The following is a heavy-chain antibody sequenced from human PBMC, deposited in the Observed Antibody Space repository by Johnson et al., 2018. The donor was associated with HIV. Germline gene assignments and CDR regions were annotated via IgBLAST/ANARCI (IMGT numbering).Heavy chain of an antibody. CDR3: ARDGVYSSPWDAFDI. J-gene: IGHJ3*02. CDR2: IYSGGSA. CDR1: GFTFSSYA. Sequence: QVQLVESGGGVVQPGRSLRLSCAASGFTFSSYAMHWVRQAPGKGLEWVAVIYSGGSAYYADAVKGRFTISRDNSKNTLYLQIDSLRVDDTAVYYCARDGVYSSPWDAFDIWGQGTMVSVSP. D-gene: IGHD6-13*01. V-gene: IGHV3-30-3*01.